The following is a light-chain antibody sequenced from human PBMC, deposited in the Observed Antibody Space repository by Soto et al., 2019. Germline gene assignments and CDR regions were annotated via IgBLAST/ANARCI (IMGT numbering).Light chain of an antibody. CDR1: QDIGNY. J-gene: IGKJ1*01. CDR3: FQHCRAPRT. Sequence: DIQMTQSPSAMSASIGDTVVITCRASQDIGNYLVWFQQKPGKVPRRLIYGASRLLSRVPSSFSGSGSGTQFNLTISSPEPDYLATYYYFQHCRAPRTFGQGTKL. CDR2: GAS. V-gene: IGKV1-17*03.